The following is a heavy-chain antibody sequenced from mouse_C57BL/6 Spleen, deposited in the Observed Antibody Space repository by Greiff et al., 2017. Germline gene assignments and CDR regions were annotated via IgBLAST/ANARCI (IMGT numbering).Heavy chain of an antibody. CDR1: GYSITSGYY. Sequence: EESGPGFVKPSQSLSLTCSVSGYSITSGYYWNWLRPFPGNKLEWRGYISYDGSNNYNPSLKNRISITRDTSKNQFFLKFNSVTTEDTSTYCLARDVLLTGYFDVWGTGPTVTVSS. V-gene: IGHV3-6*01. D-gene: IGHD1-1*01. J-gene: IGHJ1*03. CDR3: ARDVLLTGYFDV. CDR2: ISYDGSN.